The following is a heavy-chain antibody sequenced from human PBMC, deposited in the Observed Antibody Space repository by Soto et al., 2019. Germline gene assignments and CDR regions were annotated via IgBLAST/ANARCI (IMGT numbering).Heavy chain of an antibody. CDR3: AGPVPDLEWSETHNWFDP. D-gene: IGHD3-3*01. CDR2: IYYSGNT. J-gene: IGHJ5*02. V-gene: IGHV4-39*01. Sequence: QLHLQESGPGLVKPSETLSLTCTVSGGSISSSSYYWDWIRQPPGKGLERLGSIYYSGNTYYNPSLKSRVTISVDTSKNQFSLNLGSVSAADTAVYYCAGPVPDLEWSETHNWFDPWGQGTLVTVSS. CDR1: GGSISSSSYY.